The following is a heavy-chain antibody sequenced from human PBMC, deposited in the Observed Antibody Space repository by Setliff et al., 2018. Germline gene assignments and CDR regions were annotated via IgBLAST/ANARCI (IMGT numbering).Heavy chain of an antibody. J-gene: IGHJ4*02. D-gene: IGHD6-25*01. V-gene: IGHV1-46*01. CDR3: ARAGLAAAGRKGVFDH. CDR2: INPGGLSS. Sequence: ASVKVSCKATGYTLTSHYMHWVRQAPGQGLEWMGIINPGGLSSSSAQKFEGRVTMTRDTSTSTVYMELNSLTSDDTAVYYCARAGLAAAGRKGVFDHWGQGTLVTAPQ. CDR1: GYTLTSHY.